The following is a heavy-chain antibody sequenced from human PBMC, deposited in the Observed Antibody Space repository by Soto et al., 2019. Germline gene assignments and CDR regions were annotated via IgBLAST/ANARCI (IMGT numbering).Heavy chain of an antibody. V-gene: IGHV3-73*01. D-gene: IGHD6-13*01. CDR3: TRLEMDSSSWGYYYYGMDV. Sequence: GGSLRLSCAASRFTFSGSAMHWVRQASGKGLEWVGRIRSKANSYATAYAASVKGRFTISRDDSKNTAYLQMNSLKTEDTAVYYCTRLEMDSSSWGYYYYGMDVWGQGTTVTVSS. CDR1: RFTFSGSA. J-gene: IGHJ6*02. CDR2: IRSKANSYAT.